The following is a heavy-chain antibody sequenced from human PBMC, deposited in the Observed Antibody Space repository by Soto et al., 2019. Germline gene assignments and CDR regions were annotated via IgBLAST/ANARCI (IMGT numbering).Heavy chain of an antibody. CDR2: INAGKGDT. Sequence: GASVKVSCKASGYIFTNHAIHWVRQAPGQGLEWMGWINAGKGDTKYSQKFQGRVTITRDTSASTAYMELSSLRSEDTAVYYCARDLGGWPDYCGQGTLVIVSS. D-gene: IGHD2-15*01. J-gene: IGHJ4*02. V-gene: IGHV1-3*01. CDR3: ARDLGGWPDY. CDR1: GYIFTNHA.